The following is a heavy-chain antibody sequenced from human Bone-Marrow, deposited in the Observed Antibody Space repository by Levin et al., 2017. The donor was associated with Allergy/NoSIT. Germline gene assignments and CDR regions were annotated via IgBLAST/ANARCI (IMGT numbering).Heavy chain of an antibody. V-gene: IGHV7-4-1*02. J-gene: IGHJ5*02. D-gene: IGHD3-16*01. CDR1: GYTFTKYT. CDR2: INTKTGDP. CDR3: ARDGVVLGGLVP. Sequence: GESLKISCKASGYTFTKYTMNWVRQAPGQGLKWMGWINTKTGDPTYAQDFSGRFVFSLDTSVSTAYLQIKGLKAEDSAVYYCARDGVVLGGLVPWGQGTLVTVSS.